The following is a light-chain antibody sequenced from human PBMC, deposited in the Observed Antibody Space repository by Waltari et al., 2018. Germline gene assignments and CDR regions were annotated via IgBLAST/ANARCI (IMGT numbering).Light chain of an antibody. CDR2: RNN. CDR1: SNNVGNQG. V-gene: IGLV10-54*04. CDR3: SAWDISLNTHV. Sequence: QAGLTQPPSVSKGLRQTATLTCTGNSNNVGNQGAAWLQQHQGHPPKHLADRNNNRPSGFSATVAASRPGNTAAPTIPGRQPEDEADYYCSAWDISLNTHVFGTGTKVTVL. J-gene: IGLJ1*01.